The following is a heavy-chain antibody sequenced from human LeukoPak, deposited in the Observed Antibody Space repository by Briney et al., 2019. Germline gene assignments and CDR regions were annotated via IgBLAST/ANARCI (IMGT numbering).Heavy chain of an antibody. V-gene: IGHV4-39*07. D-gene: IGHD3-10*01. CDR1: GGSVSSSTYY. CDR2: IYYSGST. CDR3: ARDSPLWFGEFGGMDV. J-gene: IGHJ6*02. Sequence: SETLSLTCTVSGGSVSSSTYYWGWVRQPPGKGLEWIGNIYYSGSTYSNPSLKSRVTISMDTSKNQFSLKLSSVTAADTAVYYCARDSPLWFGEFGGMDVWGQGTTVTVSS.